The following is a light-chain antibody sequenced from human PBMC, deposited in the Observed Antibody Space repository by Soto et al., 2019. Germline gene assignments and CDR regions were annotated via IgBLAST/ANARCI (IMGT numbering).Light chain of an antibody. Sequence: EIVMTQSPATLSVSPGERATLSCRASQSVSRNLAWYQQKPGQTPRLLILDASTTATGTPARFSGSGSGSDFTLTISSLQSEDFAVYYCQQYNKWPLTFGPGTKVDIK. J-gene: IGKJ3*01. V-gene: IGKV3-15*01. CDR1: QSVSRN. CDR2: DAS. CDR3: QQYNKWPLT.